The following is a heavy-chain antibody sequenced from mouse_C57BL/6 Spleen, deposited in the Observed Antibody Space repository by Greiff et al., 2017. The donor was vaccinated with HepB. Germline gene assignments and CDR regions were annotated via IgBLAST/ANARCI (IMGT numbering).Heavy chain of an antibody. CDR1: GFTFSSYG. Sequence: VQGVESGGDLVKPGGSLKLSCAASGFTFSSYGMSWVRQTPDKRLEWVATISSGGSYTYYPDSVKGRFTISRDNAKNTLYLQMSSLKSEDTAMYYCARREGGTTIYYAMDYWGQGTSVTVSS. CDR3: ARREGGTTIYYAMDY. J-gene: IGHJ4*01. D-gene: IGHD4-1*01. V-gene: IGHV5-6*01. CDR2: ISSGGSYT.